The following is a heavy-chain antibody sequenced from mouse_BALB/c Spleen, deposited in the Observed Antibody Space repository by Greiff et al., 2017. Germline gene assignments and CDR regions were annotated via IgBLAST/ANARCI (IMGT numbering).Heavy chain of an antibody. D-gene: IGHD1-1*01. J-gene: IGHJ2*01. CDR2: ISYDGSN. CDR3: ARNYGSSFDY. V-gene: IGHV3-6*02. CDR1: GYSITSGYY. Sequence: EVQLQESGPGLVKPSQSLSLTCSVTGYSITSGYYWNWIRQFPGNILEWMGYISYDGSNNYNPSLKNRISITRDTSKNQFFLKLNSVTTEDTATYDCARNYGSSFDYWGQGTTLTVSS.